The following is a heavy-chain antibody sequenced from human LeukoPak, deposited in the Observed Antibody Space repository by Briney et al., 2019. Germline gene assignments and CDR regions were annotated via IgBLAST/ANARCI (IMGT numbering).Heavy chain of an antibody. D-gene: IGHD4-17*01. V-gene: IGHV1-8*01. Sequence: GASVKVSCKASGYTFTSYDMNWVRQATGQGREWMGWMNPNSGNTGYAQKFQGRVTMTRNPSIDTAYMELSSLRSADTAVYYCARVCHDYGDYDLAFDYWGQGTLVTVSS. J-gene: IGHJ4*02. CDR2: MNPNSGNT. CDR1: GYTFTSYD. CDR3: ARVCHDYGDYDLAFDY.